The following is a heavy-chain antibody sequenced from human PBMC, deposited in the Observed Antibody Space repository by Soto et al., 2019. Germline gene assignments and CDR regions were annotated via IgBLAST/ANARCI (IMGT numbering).Heavy chain of an antibody. J-gene: IGHJ5*02. Sequence: ASVKVSCKTSGYTFSNYGITWVRQAPGQPLEWLGWISLYSDGTNYAQKFQGRVSMTTDTSTTAAYMELRSLRSDDTAVYYCARVVPGAEDWLGPWGQGTLVTVSS. CDR3: ARVVPGAEDWLGP. V-gene: IGHV1-18*01. D-gene: IGHD2-2*01. CDR1: GYTFSNYG. CDR2: ISLYSDGT.